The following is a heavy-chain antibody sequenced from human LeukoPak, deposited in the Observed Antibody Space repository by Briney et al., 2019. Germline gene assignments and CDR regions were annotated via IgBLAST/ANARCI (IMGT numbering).Heavy chain of an antibody. J-gene: IGHJ4*02. V-gene: IGHV1-2*02. CDR2: INPNSGGT. CDR3: ARATKYYYGSGSYWEGFDY. Sequence: GASVKVSCKASGYTFTGYYMHWVRQAPGQGLEWMGWINPNSGGTNYAQKFQGRVTMTRDTSISTAYMELSRLRSDDTAVYYCARATKYYYGSGSYWEGFDYWGQGTLVTVSS. CDR1: GYTFTGYY. D-gene: IGHD3-10*01.